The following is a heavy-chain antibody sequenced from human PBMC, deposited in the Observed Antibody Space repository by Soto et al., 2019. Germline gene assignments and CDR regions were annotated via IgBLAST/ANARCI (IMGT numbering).Heavy chain of an antibody. D-gene: IGHD1-1*01. CDR1: GYSFSSFW. J-gene: IGHJ4*02. CDR3: ARIPSTGPYYFDY. V-gene: IGHV5-10-1*01. CDR2: IDPSDSYI. Sequence: GESLKISCEGSGYSFSSFWISWVRQMPGKGLEWVGRIDPSDSYINYSPSFQGRVTISADKSISTASLQWSSLKASDTAMYYCARIPSTGPYYFDYWGQGTLITVSS.